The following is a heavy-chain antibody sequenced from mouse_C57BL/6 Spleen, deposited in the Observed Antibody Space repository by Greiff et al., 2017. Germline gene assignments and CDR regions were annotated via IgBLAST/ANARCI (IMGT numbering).Heavy chain of an antibody. V-gene: IGHV5-4*01. CDR3: ARAYYYGSFDY. Sequence: EVQLVESGGGLVKPGGSLKLSCAASGFTFSSYAMSWVRQTPEKRLEWVATISDGGSYTYYPDNVKGRFTISRDNAKNNLYLQMSHLKSEDTAMYYCARAYYYGSFDYRGQGTTLTVSS. D-gene: IGHD1-1*01. J-gene: IGHJ2*01. CDR1: GFTFSSYA. CDR2: ISDGGSYT.